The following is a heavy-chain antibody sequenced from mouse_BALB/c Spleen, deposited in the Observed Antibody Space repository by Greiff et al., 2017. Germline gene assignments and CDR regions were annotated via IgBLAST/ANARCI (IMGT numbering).Heavy chain of an antibody. CDR2: IRSKSNNYAT. V-gene: IGHV10-1*02. CDR1: GFTFNTYA. J-gene: IGHJ1*01. Sequence: EVKLVESGGGLVQPKGSLKLSCAASGFTFNTYAMNWVRQAPGKGLEWVARIRSKSNNYATYYADSVKDRFTISRDDSQSMLYLQMNNLKTEDTAMYYCVRGGTSVWGAGTTVTVSS. D-gene: IGHD2-13*01. CDR3: VRGGTSV.